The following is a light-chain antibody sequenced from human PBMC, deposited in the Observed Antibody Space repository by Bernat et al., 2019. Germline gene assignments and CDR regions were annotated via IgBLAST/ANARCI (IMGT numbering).Light chain of an antibody. CDR1: SLRNYF. Sequence: SSELTQDPAVSVALGQTVRITCQGDSLRNYFASWYQQKPGQAPLLLIYEKNKRPSGIPDRFSGSTSGNTASSTITGAQAEDEADYYCNSRDSSGHPYVFGTGTKVTVL. V-gene: IGLV3-19*01. CDR3: NSRDSSGHPYV. CDR2: EKN. J-gene: IGLJ1*01.